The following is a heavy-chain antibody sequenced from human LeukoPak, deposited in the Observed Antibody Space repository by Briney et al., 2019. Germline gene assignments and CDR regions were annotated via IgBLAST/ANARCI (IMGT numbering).Heavy chain of an antibody. CDR3: TREGYDFWSGYPGGY. J-gene: IGHJ4*02. Sequence: PGGSLRLSCTASGFTFGDYAMSWFRQAPGKGLEWVGFIRSKAYGGTTEYAASVKGRFTISRDDSKSIAYLQMNSLKTEDTAVYYCTREGYDFWSGYPGGYWGQGTLVTVSS. CDR2: IRSKAYGGTT. CDR1: GFTFGDYA. V-gene: IGHV3-49*03. D-gene: IGHD3-3*01.